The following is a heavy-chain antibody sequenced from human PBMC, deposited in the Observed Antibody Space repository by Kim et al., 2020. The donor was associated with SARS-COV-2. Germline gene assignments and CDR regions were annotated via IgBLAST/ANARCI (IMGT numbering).Heavy chain of an antibody. D-gene: IGHD3-16*01. J-gene: IGHJ2*01. V-gene: IGHV3-23*01. CDR1: GFTFSSYA. CDR2: LSGGGGST. Sequence: GGSLRLSCAASGFTFSSYAMSWVRQAPGKGLEWVSALSGGGGSTFYTDSLEGRSTISRDNSKNMLYLQLNSLRAEDSAIYYCATYPTSLRGGRFFDLWGR. CDR3: ATYPTSLRGGRFFDL.